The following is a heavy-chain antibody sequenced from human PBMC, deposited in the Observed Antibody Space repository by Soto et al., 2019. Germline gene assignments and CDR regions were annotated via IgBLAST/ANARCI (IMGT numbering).Heavy chain of an antibody. D-gene: IGHD4-17*01. Sequence: PSETLSLTCTVSGGSISSGGYYWSWIRQHPGKGLEWIGYIYYSGSTYYNPSLKSRVTISVDTSKNQFSLKLSSVTAADTAVYYCARGHNRDYGDYADAFDIWGQGTMVTVSS. V-gene: IGHV4-31*03. CDR3: ARGHNRDYGDYADAFDI. J-gene: IGHJ3*02. CDR1: GGSISSGGYY. CDR2: IYYSGST.